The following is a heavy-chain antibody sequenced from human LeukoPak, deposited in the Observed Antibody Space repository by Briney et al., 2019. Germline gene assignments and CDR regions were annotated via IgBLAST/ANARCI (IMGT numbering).Heavy chain of an antibody. V-gene: IGHV3-23*01. CDR2: IDYSGGNT. CDR1: GFTFNNYV. J-gene: IGHJ4*02. Sequence: GGSLRLSCAASGFTFNNYVMSWVRQAPGKGLEWVSGIDYSGGNTNYADSVLGRFTVSRDNSKNTLYLQMNSLRAEDTAVYYCVATRVCGGVLLRPNCLYFENWGQGTLVSVSS. CDR3: VATRVCGGVLLRPNCLYFEN. D-gene: IGHD3-10*01.